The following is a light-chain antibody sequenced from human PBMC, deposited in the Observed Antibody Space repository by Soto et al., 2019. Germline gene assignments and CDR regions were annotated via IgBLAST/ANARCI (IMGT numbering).Light chain of an antibody. J-gene: IGLJ2*01. V-gene: IGLV1-51*01. CDR2: DDS. Sequence: QAVLTQPASLSAPPGEKVTISCSGRGSNIGRNYVSWYRQFPGTAPQLLIYDDSNRHSGVPDRLSGSRYGTSASLAIAGLQPGDEAVYYCGTWDESLGAGVFGGGTKLAVL. CDR1: GSNIGRNY. CDR3: GTWDESLGAGV.